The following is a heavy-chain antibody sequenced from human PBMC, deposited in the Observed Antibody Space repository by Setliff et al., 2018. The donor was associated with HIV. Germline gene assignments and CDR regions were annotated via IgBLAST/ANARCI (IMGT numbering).Heavy chain of an antibody. CDR3: ARGVPLLPPRN. Sequence: SETLSLTCTVSGGSISSYYWSWIRQPAGKGLEWIGRIYTSESANYNPSLKSRVTMSVDTSRNHFSLKLTSVTAADTAVYYCARGVPLLPPRNWGQGALVTVSS. D-gene: IGHD1-26*01. V-gene: IGHV4-4*07. CDR1: GGSISSYY. CDR2: IYTSESA. J-gene: IGHJ4*02.